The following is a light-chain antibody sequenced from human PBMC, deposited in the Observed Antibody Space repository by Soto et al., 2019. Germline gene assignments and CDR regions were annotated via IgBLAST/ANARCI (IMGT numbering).Light chain of an antibody. Sequence: QSVLTQPPSVSGAPGQRVTISCTGSSSNIGAGYDVHWYHQLPVTAPKLLIYGNSNRPSGVPDRFSGSKSGTSASLAITGLQAEDAADYYCHSYDSSLSGVVFGGGTKLTVL. CDR1: SSNIGAGYD. CDR3: HSYDSSLSGVV. V-gene: IGLV1-40*01. J-gene: IGLJ2*01. CDR2: GNS.